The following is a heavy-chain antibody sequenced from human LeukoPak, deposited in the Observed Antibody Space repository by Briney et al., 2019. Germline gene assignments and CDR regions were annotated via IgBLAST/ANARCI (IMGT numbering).Heavy chain of an antibody. CDR1: GGSISSYY. V-gene: IGHV4-59*01. J-gene: IGHJ4*02. D-gene: IGHD3-22*01. CDR3: ARGDTYYYDSPGCDFFDY. CDR2: IYYSGST. Sequence: SETLSLTCTVSGGSISSYYWSWIRQPPGKGLEWIGYIYYSGSTNYNPSLKSRVTISVDTSKNQFSLKLSAVTAADTAVYYCARGDTYYYDSPGCDFFDYWGQGTLVTVSS.